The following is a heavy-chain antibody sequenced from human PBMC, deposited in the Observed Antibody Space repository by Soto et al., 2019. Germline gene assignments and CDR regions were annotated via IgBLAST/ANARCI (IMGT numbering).Heavy chain of an antibody. CDR2: ASPLSATT. CDR3: ARGGTAEADF. CDR1: GYTFTGYG. V-gene: IGHV1-18*01. Sequence: QAQLVQSGAEVKEPGASVKVSCKASGYTFTGYGITWLRQAPGQGREWMGWASPLSATTNYAPKFQGRVTMTTDTSTNMAYMELRSLRSDDTAVYYCARGGTAEADFWGQGTLVTVSS. J-gene: IGHJ4*02. D-gene: IGHD2-21*02.